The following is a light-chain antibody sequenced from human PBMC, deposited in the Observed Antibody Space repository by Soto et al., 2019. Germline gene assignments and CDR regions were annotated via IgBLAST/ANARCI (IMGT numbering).Light chain of an antibody. V-gene: IGKV3-15*01. CDR1: QRVSSS. Sequence: EIVVTQSPATLSVSPGERATLACRASQRVSSSLAWYQQNPGQAPRLLLYGVSTRPTGLPARFSGSGSETEFTLTISSLQSEDFAVYYCQQYYKSPRTFGQGTKGEIK. CDR3: QQYYKSPRT. CDR2: GVS. J-gene: IGKJ1*01.